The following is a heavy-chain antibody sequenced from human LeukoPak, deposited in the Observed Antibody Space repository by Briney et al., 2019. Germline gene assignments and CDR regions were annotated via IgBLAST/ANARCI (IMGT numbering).Heavy chain of an antibody. D-gene: IGHD3-22*01. CDR1: GFTFSTYG. V-gene: IGHV3-30*18. CDR2: ISYDGSNK. J-gene: IGHJ3*02. CDR3: AKARGLIGGAFDI. Sequence: GGSLRLSCAASGFTFSTYGMHWVRQAPGKGLEWVAVISYDGSNKYYADSVKGRFTISGDNSKNTLYLQMSSLRAEDTAVYYCAKARGLIGGAFDIWGQGTMVTVSS.